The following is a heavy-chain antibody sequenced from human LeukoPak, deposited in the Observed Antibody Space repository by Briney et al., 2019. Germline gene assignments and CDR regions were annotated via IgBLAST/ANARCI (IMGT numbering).Heavy chain of an antibody. V-gene: IGHV1-69*13. CDR1: GGTFSSYA. Sequence: SVKVSCKASGGTFSSYAISWVRQAPGQGLEWMGGIIPIFGTANYAQKFQGRVTITADESTSTAYMELSSLRSEDTAVYYCARDPYRYNASYYYYYMDVWGKGTTVTVSS. J-gene: IGHJ6*03. D-gene: IGHD3-16*02. CDR3: ARDPYRYNASYYYYYMDV. CDR2: IIPIFGTA.